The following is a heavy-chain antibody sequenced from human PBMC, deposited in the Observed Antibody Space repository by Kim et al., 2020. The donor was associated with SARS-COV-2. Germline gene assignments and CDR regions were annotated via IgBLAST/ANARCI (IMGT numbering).Heavy chain of an antibody. J-gene: IGHJ4*02. V-gene: IGHV4-34*01. Sequence: SETLSLTCAVYGGSFSGYYWSWIRQPPGKGLEWIGEINHSGSTNYNPSLKSRVTISVDTSKNQFSLKLSSVTAADTAVYYCARGRPPLHYSSGWRFDYWGQGTLVTVSS. D-gene: IGHD6-19*01. CDR2: INHSGST. CDR1: GGSFSGYY. CDR3: ARGRPPLHYSSGWRFDY.